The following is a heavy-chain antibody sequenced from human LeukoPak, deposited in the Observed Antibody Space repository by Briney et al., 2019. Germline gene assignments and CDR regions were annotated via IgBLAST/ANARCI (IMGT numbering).Heavy chain of an antibody. CDR1: GGSISSYY. CDR2: IYYSGST. Sequence: PSETLSLTCTVSGGSISSYYWSWVRLPPGKGLEWIGYIYYSGSTNYNPSLKSRVTISLDTSKNQFSLKLSSVTAADTAVYYCARGIAVAGTFENDYWGQGTLVTVSS. CDR3: ARGIAVAGTFENDY. D-gene: IGHD6-19*01. J-gene: IGHJ4*02. V-gene: IGHV4-59*01.